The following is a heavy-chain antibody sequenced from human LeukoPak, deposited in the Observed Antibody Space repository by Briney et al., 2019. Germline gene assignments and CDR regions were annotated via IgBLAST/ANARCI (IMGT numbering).Heavy chain of an antibody. V-gene: IGHV4-31*03. CDR2: IYYSGST. CDR1: GGSISSGGYY. Sequence: SETLSLTCTVSGGSISSGGYYWSWIRQHPGKGLEWIGYIYYSGSTYYNPSLKSRVTVSVDTSKNQFSLKLSSVTAADTAVYYCARYVGTAMAFDYWGQGTLVTVSS. CDR3: ARYVGTAMAFDY. J-gene: IGHJ4*02. D-gene: IGHD5-18*01.